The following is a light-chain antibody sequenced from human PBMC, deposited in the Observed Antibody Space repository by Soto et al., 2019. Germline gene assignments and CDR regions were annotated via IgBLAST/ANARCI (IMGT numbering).Light chain of an antibody. CDR2: RNN. CDR1: RSNIGSEY. V-gene: IGLV1-47*01. CDR3: AAWDDTLSGHVV. Sequence: QLVLTQPPSASGTPGQRVTISCSGSRSNIGSEYVYWYQQVPGTAPKLLIYRNNQRPSGVPDRFSGSESGTSASLAISGLRSEDEADYYCAAWDDTLSGHVVFGGGTKLTVL. J-gene: IGLJ2*01.